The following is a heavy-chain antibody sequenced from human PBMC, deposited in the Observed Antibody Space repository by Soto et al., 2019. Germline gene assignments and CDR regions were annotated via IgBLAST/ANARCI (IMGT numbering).Heavy chain of an antibody. CDR2: IYYSGST. J-gene: IGHJ4*02. CDR1: GGSISSYY. CDR3: AGTNYGDYEYY. D-gene: IGHD4-17*01. Sequence: SETLSLTCTVSGGSISSYYWSWIRQPPGKGLEWIGYIYYSGSTNYNPSLKSRVTISVDTSKNQFSLKLSSVTAADTAVYYCAGTNYGDYEYYWGQGTLVTVSS. V-gene: IGHV4-59*01.